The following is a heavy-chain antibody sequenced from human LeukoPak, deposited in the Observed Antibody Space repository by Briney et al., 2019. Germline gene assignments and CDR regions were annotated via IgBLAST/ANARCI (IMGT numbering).Heavy chain of an antibody. Sequence: GRSLRLSCAASGFTFSSYGMHWVRQAPGKGLEWVAVIWYDGSNKYYADSVKGRFTISRDNAKNSLYLQMNSLRAEDTAVYYCARGSNTWGQGTLVTVSS. V-gene: IGHV3-33*01. J-gene: IGHJ5*02. CDR2: IWYDGSNK. CDR3: ARGSNT. CDR1: GFTFSSYG.